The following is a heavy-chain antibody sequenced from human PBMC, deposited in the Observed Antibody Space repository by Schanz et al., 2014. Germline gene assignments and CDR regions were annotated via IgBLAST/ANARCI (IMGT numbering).Heavy chain of an antibody. CDR3: SIHDGDRPM. V-gene: IGHV1-8*01. Sequence: QVQLVQSGAEVKQPGASVKVSCKASGYTFTSYGITWVRQATGQGLEWMGWMNPTTGNRGYAQNFQGRVTMTRDTSFRPAYVETTVQKFEDASIYDCSIHDGDRPMWGQGTLIAVSS. CDR1: GYTFTSYG. CDR2: MNPTTGNR. D-gene: IGHD4-17*01. J-gene: IGHJ4*02.